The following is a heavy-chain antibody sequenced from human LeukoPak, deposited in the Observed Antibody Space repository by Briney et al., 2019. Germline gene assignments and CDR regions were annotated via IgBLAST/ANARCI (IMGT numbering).Heavy chain of an antibody. J-gene: IGHJ5*02. CDR2: IYSGGST. CDR3: AKVMLGELLYWFDP. D-gene: IGHD3-10*02. CDR1: GFTVSSNY. Sequence: GGSLRLSCAASGFTVSSNYMSWVRQAPGKGLEWVSVIYSGGSTNYADSVKGRYTISRDNSKNTVYLRMNSLRAEDTAVYYCAKVMLGELLYWFDPWGQGTLVTVSS. V-gene: IGHV3-53*01.